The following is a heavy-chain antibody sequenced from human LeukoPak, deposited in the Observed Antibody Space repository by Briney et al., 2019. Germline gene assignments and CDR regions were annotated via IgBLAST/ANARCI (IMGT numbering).Heavy chain of an antibody. CDR2: IYYSGST. CDR3: ARSLLWFGELFD. J-gene: IGHJ4*02. V-gene: IGHV4-59*04. D-gene: IGHD3-10*01. CDR1: GGSISSYY. Sequence: SSETLSLTCTVSGGSISSYYWSWIRQPPGKGLEWIGYIYYSGSTYYNPSLKSRVTISVDTSKNQFSLKLSSVTAADTAVYYCARSLLWFGELFDWGQGTLVTVSS.